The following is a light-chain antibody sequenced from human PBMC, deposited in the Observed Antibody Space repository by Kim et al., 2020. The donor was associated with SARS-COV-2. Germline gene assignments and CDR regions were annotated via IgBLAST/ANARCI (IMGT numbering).Light chain of an antibody. CDR1: ISDIGSHNY. Sequence: PVQSITVACTGTISDIGSHNYVSWYQQHPGKAPELMIYDVSYRPTGISNRFSGSKSGNTASLTISGLQAEDEADYYCSSYTSDNVIFGGGTQLSVL. CDR3: SSYTSDNVI. J-gene: IGLJ2*01. CDR2: DVS. V-gene: IGLV2-14*03.